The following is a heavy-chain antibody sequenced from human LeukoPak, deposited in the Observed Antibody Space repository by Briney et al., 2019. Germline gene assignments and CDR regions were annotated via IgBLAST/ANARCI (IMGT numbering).Heavy chain of an antibody. CDR1: GGTFSSYA. D-gene: IGHD1-26*01. V-gene: IGHV1-69*05. CDR2: IIPIFGTA. J-gene: IGHJ4*02. CDR3: ARAYSGSYSFYFDY. Sequence: ASVKVSCKASGGTFSSYAISWVRQAPGQGLEWMGGIIPIFGTANYAQKFQGRVTITTDESTSTAYMEPSSLRSEDTAVYYCARAYSGSYSFYFDYWGQGTLVTVSS.